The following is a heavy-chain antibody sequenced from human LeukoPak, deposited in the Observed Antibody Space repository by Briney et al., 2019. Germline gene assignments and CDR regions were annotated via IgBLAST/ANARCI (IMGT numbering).Heavy chain of an antibody. J-gene: IGHJ5*02. CDR2: ISGSGGST. D-gene: IGHD2-2*01. V-gene: IGHV3-23*01. Sequence: PGGSLRLSCAASGFTFSSYGMSWVRQAPGKGLEWVSGISGSGGSTYYADSVKGRFTISRDNAKNSLYLQMNSLRAEDTAVYYCARGGRNHHYCSSTSCPRERIYNWFDPWGQGTLVTVSS. CDR1: GFTFSSYG. CDR3: ARGGRNHHYCSSTSCPRERIYNWFDP.